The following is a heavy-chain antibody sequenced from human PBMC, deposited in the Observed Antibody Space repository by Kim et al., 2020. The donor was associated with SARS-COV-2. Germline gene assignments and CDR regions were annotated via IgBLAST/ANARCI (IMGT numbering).Heavy chain of an antibody. Sequence: GGSLRLSCAASGFTFNTYSMGWVRQAPGKGLEWLASVNSGGADTYYADSVKGRPTISRDNCRNTVFLQMDSLRAEDTAIYSRARRTGMVPFDYWGQGTLVTVSS. CDR3: ARRTGMVPFDY. J-gene: IGHJ4*02. D-gene: IGHD3-10*01. V-gene: IGHV3-23*01. CDR1: GFTFNTYS. CDR2: VNSGGADT.